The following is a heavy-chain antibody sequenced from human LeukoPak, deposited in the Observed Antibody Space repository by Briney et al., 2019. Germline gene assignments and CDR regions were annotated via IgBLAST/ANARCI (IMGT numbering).Heavy chain of an antibody. J-gene: IGHJ5*02. CDR1: GFPFSTYG. Sequence: PGGSLRLSCAISGFPFSTYGMHWVRRAPGKGLEWVAVISNDGHDKYYADSVKGRFTISRDNSKNTLYLQMNSLRAEDTALYYCAKGPGGSWYEYWFDPWGQGTLVTVSS. V-gene: IGHV3-30*18. CDR2: ISNDGHDK. CDR3: AKGPGGSWYEYWFDP. D-gene: IGHD6-13*01.